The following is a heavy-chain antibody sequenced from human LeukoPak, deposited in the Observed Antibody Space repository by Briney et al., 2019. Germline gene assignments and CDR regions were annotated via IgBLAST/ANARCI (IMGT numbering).Heavy chain of an antibody. CDR1: GFTFDDYA. V-gene: IGHV3-9*01. Sequence: PGGSLRLSCAASGFTFDDYAMHWVRQAPGKSLEWVSGISWNSGSIGYADSVKGRFTISRDNAKNSLYLQMNSLRAEDTALYYCAKDTDSYGYYDAFDIWGQGTMVTVSS. D-gene: IGHD5-18*01. J-gene: IGHJ3*02. CDR2: ISWNSGSI. CDR3: AKDTDSYGYYDAFDI.